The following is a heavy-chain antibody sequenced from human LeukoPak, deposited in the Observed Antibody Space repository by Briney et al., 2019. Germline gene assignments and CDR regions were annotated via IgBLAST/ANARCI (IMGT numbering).Heavy chain of an antibody. CDR3: ARRRYCSGGSCSRYYGMDV. CDR2: INAGNGNT. D-gene: IGHD2-15*01. CDR1: GYTFTSYA. J-gene: IGHJ6*02. V-gene: IGHV1-3*01. Sequence: ASVKVSCKASGYTFTSYAMHWVRQAPGQRLEWMGWINAGNGNTKYSQKFQGRVTITRDTSASTAYMELSSLRSEDTAVYCCARRRYCSGGSCSRYYGMDVWGQGTTVTVSS.